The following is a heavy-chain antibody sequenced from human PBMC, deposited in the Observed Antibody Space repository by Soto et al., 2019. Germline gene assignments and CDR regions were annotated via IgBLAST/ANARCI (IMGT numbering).Heavy chain of an antibody. V-gene: IGHV4-31*03. CDR3: ARDPAP. CDR2: IYNSGTT. Sequence: QVQLQESGPGLVKPSETLSLTCTVSGGSITRGGYYWSWIRQHPGKGLEWIGYIYNSGTTYYSPSPXTXXTISVDTSNNQSSLKLTSVTAADTAVYSCARDPAPWGQGTLVTVSS. J-gene: IGHJ5*02. CDR1: GGSITRGGYY.